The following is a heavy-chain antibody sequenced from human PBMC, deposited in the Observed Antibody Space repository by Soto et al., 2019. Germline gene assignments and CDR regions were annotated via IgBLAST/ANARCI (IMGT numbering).Heavy chain of an antibody. Sequence: SVKVSCKASGGTFSSYAISWVRQAPGQGLEWMGGIIPIFGTANYAQKFQGRFTITADESTSTAYMELSSLRSEDTAVYYCAKDLSYSSSSPYFDYWGQGTLVTVSS. CDR1: GGTFSSYA. D-gene: IGHD6-6*01. CDR3: AKDLSYSSSSPYFDY. J-gene: IGHJ4*02. V-gene: IGHV1-69*13. CDR2: IIPIFGTA.